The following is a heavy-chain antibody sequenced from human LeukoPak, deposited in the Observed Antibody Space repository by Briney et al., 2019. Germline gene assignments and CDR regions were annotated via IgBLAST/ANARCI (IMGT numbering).Heavy chain of an antibody. J-gene: IGHJ5*02. CDR3: ARGWARNYYGSGSRTNWFDP. Sequence: ASVKVSCKASGYTFTSYYMHWVRQAPGQGLEWMGIINPSGGSTSYAQKFQGWVTMTRDTSISTAYMELSRLRSDDTAVYYCARGWARNYYGSGSRTNWFDPWGQGTLVTVSS. V-gene: IGHV1-46*01. D-gene: IGHD3-10*01. CDR1: GYTFTSYY. CDR2: INPSGGST.